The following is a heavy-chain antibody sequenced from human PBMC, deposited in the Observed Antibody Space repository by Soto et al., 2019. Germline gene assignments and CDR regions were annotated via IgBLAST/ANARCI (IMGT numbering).Heavy chain of an antibody. V-gene: IGHV3-23*01. J-gene: IGHJ4*02. D-gene: IGHD6-19*01. CDR1: GFTFSSYA. CDR3: ASRSSGWYFDY. CDR2: MSGTGGST. Sequence: EVQLLDSGGGLVQPGGSLRLSCAASGFTFSSYAMNWVRQAPGKGLEWVSVMSGTGGSTYYADSVKGRCTISRDNAKNTLYLQMNSLRAEDTAVYYCASRSSGWYFDYWDQGTLVTVSS.